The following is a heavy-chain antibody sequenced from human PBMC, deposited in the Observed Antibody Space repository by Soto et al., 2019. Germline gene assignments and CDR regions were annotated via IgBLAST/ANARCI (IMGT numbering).Heavy chain of an antibody. CDR3: AGEGMTTYGSYYYYMDV. D-gene: IGHD3-16*01. CDR2: ISAYNGNT. V-gene: IGHV1-18*01. J-gene: IGHJ6*03. CDR1: GYTFASYG. Sequence: GASVKVSCKASGYTFASYGIGWGRQAPGQGLEWMGWISAYNGNTNYAQKLQGRVTMTTDTSTSTAYMELRSLRSDDTAVYYCAGEGMTTYGSYYYYMDVWGKGTTVTVSS.